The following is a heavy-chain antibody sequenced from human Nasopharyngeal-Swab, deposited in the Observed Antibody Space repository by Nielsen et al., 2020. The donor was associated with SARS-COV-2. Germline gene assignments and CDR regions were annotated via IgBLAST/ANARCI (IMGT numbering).Heavy chain of an antibody. CDR1: GDSISSGKDY. V-gene: IGHV4-30-4*01. CDR2: IDYSGST. J-gene: IGHJ4*02. D-gene: IGHD3-9*01. CDR3: ARLGRYYDTLSGYARHFDY. Sequence: SETLSLTCTVSGDSISSGKDYWNWIRQTPGRGLEWIGYIDYSGSTDHNPSLKSRVTISVDTSKNQFSLKVNSVTAADTAVYYCARLGRYYDTLSGYARHFDYWGQGILVTVSS.